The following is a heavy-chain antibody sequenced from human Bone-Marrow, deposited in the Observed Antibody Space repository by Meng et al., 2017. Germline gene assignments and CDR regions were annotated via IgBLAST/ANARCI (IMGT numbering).Heavy chain of an antibody. CDR2: IKSKVNGGTT. J-gene: IGHJ5*02. CDR1: GITFRNLW. CDR3: TTDLPSTEEGVITT. V-gene: IGHV3-15*01. Sequence: GGSLRLSFLASGITFRNLWMTWVRQAPGKGLKWVGRIKSKVNGGTTDFAAPVKGRFTISRDDPENTLYLQMHSLKTEDTAVYYCTTDLPSTEEGVITTWGQGTLVTVSS. D-gene: IGHD3-16*02.